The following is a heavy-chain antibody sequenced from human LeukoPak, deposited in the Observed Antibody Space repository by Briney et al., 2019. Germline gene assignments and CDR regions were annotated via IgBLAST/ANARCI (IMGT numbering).Heavy chain of an antibody. J-gene: IGHJ4*02. D-gene: IGHD2-2*01. Sequence: PSETLSLTCAVYGGSFSGYYWSWIRQPPGKGLEWIGEINHSGSTNYNPSLKSRVTISVDTSKNQFSLKLSSVTAADTAVYYCARDPFTYRSSTSCYAFDYWGQGTLVTVSS. CDR2: INHSGST. V-gene: IGHV4-34*01. CDR3: ARDPFTYRSSTSCYAFDY. CDR1: GGSFSGYY.